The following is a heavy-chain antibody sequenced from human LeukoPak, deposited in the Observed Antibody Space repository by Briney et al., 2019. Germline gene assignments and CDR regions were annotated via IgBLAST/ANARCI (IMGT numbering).Heavy chain of an antibody. V-gene: IGHV4-59*01. D-gene: IGHD3-3*01. CDR1: GGSISSYY. J-gene: IGHJ4*02. CDR2: IYYSGST. CDR3: ATSRFLEWFDY. Sequence: SETLSLTCTVSGGSISSYYWSWIRQPPGKGLEWIGYIYYSGSTNYNPSLKSRVTISVHTSKNQFSLKLSSVTAADTAVYYCATSRFLEWFDYWGQGTLVTVSS.